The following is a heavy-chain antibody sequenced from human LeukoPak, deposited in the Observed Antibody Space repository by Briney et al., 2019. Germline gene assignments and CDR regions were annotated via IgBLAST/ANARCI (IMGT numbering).Heavy chain of an antibody. CDR3: VRSAFHAGSGNYYDY. Sequence: PGGSLRLSCAASGFTFSSYWMYWVRQAPGKGLVWVARINTDGSSLNYADSVKGRFTISRDNAKNTLYLQMNSLRVEDTAVCYCVRSAFHAGSGNYYDYWGQGTLVTVSS. CDR1: GFTFSSYW. V-gene: IGHV3-74*01. D-gene: IGHD3-22*01. CDR2: INTDGSSL. J-gene: IGHJ4*02.